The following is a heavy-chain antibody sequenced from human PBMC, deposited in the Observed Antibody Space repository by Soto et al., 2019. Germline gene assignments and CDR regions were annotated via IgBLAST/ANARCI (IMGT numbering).Heavy chain of an antibody. Sequence: SETLSLTCSVSGGSISSGYYYWSWIRQPPGKGLEWIGNIYYSGNTYYNPSLKSRLIISIDTSKNQFSLKVGSVTAADTAVYYRARGSITIFAVVPNWFDHWGQGTLVTVSS. J-gene: IGHJ5*02. CDR1: GGSISSGYYY. D-gene: IGHD3-3*01. V-gene: IGHV4-30-4*01. CDR3: ARGSITIFAVVPNWFDH. CDR2: IYYSGNT.